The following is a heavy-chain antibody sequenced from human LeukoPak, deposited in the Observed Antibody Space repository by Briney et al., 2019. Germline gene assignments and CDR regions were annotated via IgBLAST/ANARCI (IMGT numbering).Heavy chain of an antibody. D-gene: IGHD1-26*01. CDR3: AKDRVGALLYFDF. V-gene: IGHV3-23*01. Sequence: GGTLRLSCEASGITFSFYGMSWVRQAPGKGLEWVSAITGSGGTTYYADSMKGRFTISRDNSTNTLYLQMNSLRAEDTAVYYCAKDRVGALLYFDFWGQGTLVTVSS. CDR1: GITFSFYG. CDR2: ITGSGGTT. J-gene: IGHJ4*02.